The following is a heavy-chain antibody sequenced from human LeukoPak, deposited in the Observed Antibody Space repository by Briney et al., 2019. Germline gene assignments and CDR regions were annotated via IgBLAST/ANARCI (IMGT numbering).Heavy chain of an antibody. CDR1: GGSISNYY. CDR3: AREDYCSGGICYPMKFDY. D-gene: IGHD2-15*01. J-gene: IGHJ4*02. Sequence: PSETLSLTCTVSGGSISNYYWSLIRQPPGKGLEWIGFVYYDGTTNYSPSLKSRVTISVDTSKNQFSLNVSSVTAADTAVYYCAREDYCSGGICYPMKFDYWGQGTLATVSS. CDR2: VYYDGTT. V-gene: IGHV4-59*01.